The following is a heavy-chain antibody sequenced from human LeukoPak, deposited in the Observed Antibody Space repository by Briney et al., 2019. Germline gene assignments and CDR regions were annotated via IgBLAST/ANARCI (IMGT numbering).Heavy chain of an antibody. Sequence: PSETLSLTCTVSGVSLKTYYASWIRQAPGKGLEFIGFIYNGGNTNYNPSLKSRATISVDTSNNQFSLRLTSVTAADTAMYYCAAGPWELDFWGQGTLVTVSS. CDR2: IYNGGNT. CDR1: GVSLKTYY. D-gene: IGHD1-26*01. J-gene: IGHJ4*02. V-gene: IGHV4-4*09. CDR3: AAGPWELDF.